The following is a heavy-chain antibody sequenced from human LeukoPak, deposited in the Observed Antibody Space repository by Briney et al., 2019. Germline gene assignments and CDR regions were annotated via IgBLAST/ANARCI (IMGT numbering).Heavy chain of an antibody. D-gene: IGHD6-13*01. CDR1: GFTFSAYS. CDR2: IGPGGSET. J-gene: IGHJ2*01. V-gene: IGHV3-7*01. Sequence: GGSLRLSCAASGFTFSAYSMTWVRQAPGRGLEWVANIGPGGSETYYFDSVKGRFTISRDNAKNLLYLQMNSLRVEDTTVYYCTRPGAASGDRYYYDLWGRGTLVTVSS. CDR3: TRPGAASGDRYYYDL.